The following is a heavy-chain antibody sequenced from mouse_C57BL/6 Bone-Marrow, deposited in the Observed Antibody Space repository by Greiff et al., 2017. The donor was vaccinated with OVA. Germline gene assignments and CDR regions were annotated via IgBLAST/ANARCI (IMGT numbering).Heavy chain of an antibody. J-gene: IGHJ3*01. D-gene: IGHD2-1*01. V-gene: IGHV1-19*01. CDR2: INPYNGGT. Sequence: VHVKQSGPVLVKPGASVKMSCKASGYTFTDYYMNWVKQSHGKSLEWIGVINPYNGGTSYNQKFKGKATLTVDKSSSTAYMELNSLTSEDSAVYYCAISPPLPRVADWGQGTLVTVSA. CDR3: AISPPLPRVAD. CDR1: GYTFTDYY.